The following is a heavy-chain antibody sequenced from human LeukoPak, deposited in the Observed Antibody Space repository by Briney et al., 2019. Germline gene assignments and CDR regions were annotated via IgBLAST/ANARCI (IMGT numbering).Heavy chain of an antibody. V-gene: IGHV3-74*01. D-gene: IGHD2-2*01. CDR3: AREGGYCSSTSCWKWFDP. CDR1: GFTFSSYW. CDR2: INSDGSST. Sequence: PGGSLRLSCAASGFTFSSYWMHWVRHAPGKWLVWVSRINSDGSSTSHADSVKGRFTISRDNAKNTLYLQMNSLRAEDTAVYYCAREGGYCSSTSCWKWFDPWGQGTLVTVSS. J-gene: IGHJ5*02.